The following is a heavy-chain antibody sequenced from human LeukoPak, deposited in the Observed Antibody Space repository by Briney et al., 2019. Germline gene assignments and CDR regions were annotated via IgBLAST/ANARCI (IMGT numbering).Heavy chain of an antibody. D-gene: IGHD3-22*01. CDR2: VYPGGST. V-gene: IGHV4-38-2*02. J-gene: IGHJ4*02. CDR1: GYSISSGYY. Sequence: TSETLSLTCTVSGYSISSGYYWGWIRQPPGVGLEWIGSVYPGGSTYYNPSLKIRLTISVDTSKNQFSLKLSSVTAADTAVYYCARGGYSSGYFGYWGQGTLVTVSS. CDR3: ARGGYSSGYFGY.